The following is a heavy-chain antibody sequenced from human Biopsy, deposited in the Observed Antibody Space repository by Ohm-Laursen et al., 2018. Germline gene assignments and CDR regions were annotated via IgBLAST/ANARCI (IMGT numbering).Heavy chain of an antibody. J-gene: IGHJ4*02. CDR2: ISGSSTYI. V-gene: IGHV3-21*01. CDR3: ARAYPPPGRRLVVVAGDFDC. D-gene: IGHD2-15*01. Sequence: SLRLSCAASGVTLSGYKMNWVRQAPGKGLEWASSISGSSTYIYYADSVKGRFTISRDNAKNSLSLQMNSLRADDTAVYYCARAYPPPGRRLVVVAGDFDCWGQGTRVTVSS. CDR1: GVTLSGYK.